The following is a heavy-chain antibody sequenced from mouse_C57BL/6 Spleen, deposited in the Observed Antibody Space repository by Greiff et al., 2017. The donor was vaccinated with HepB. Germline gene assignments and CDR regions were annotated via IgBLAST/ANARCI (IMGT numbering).Heavy chain of an antibody. CDR2: ISSGGDYI. Sequence: EVKLVESGEGLVKPGGSLKLSCAASGFTFSSYAMSWVRQTPEKRLEWVAYISSGGDYIYYADTVKGRFTISRDNARNTLYLQMSSLKSEDTAMYYCTRDPWDYGYAMDYWGQGTSVTVSS. D-gene: IGHD1-1*01. CDR1: GFTFSSYA. J-gene: IGHJ4*01. CDR3: TRDPWDYGYAMDY. V-gene: IGHV5-9-1*02.